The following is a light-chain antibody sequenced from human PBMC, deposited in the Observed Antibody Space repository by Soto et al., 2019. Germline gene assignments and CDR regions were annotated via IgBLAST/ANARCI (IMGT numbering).Light chain of an antibody. V-gene: IGKV3-11*01. J-gene: IGKJ1*01. CDR3: QQRSNWPPIT. CDR1: QTVTRSY. Sequence: EIVLTQSPGTLSLSPGERATLSCRARQTVTRSYLAWYQHKPGQAPRLLIYDASNRATGIPARFSGSGSGTDFTLPISSLEPEDFAVYYCQQRSNWPPITFGQGTKVDIK. CDR2: DAS.